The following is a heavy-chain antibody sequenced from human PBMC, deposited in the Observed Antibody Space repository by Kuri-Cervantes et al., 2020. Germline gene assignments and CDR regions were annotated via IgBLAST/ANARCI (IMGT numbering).Heavy chain of an antibody. Sequence: SVKVSCKASGGTFSSYAISWVQQAPGQGLEWMGGIIPIFGTANYAQKFQGRVTITADESTSTAYMELSSLRSEDTAVYYCARDPGGYSYGDYYYGMDVWGQGTTVTVSS. J-gene: IGHJ6*02. D-gene: IGHD5-18*01. V-gene: IGHV1-69*13. CDR2: IIPIFGTA. CDR1: GGTFSSYA. CDR3: ARDPGGYSYGDYYYGMDV.